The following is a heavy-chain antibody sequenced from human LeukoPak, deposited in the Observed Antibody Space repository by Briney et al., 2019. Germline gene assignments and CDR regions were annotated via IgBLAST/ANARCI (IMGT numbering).Heavy chain of an antibody. Sequence: GGSLRLSCAASGFIFSSYAMGWVRQAPGKGLEWVSILSASGDRTYYADTVKGRFTISRDNSKNTLYLQMNSLRAEDTAVYYCARDHRLASLAQWGQGTLVTVSS. CDR2: LSASGDRT. CDR3: ARDHRLASLAQ. V-gene: IGHV3-23*01. J-gene: IGHJ4*02. CDR1: GFIFSSYA.